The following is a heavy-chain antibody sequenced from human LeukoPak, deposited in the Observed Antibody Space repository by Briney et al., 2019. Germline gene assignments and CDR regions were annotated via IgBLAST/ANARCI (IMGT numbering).Heavy chain of an antibody. V-gene: IGHV1-69*06. J-gene: IGHJ4*02. D-gene: IGHD4-23*01. Sequence: ASVKVSCKASGGTFSSYAISWVRQAPGQGLEWMGGIIPVFGTANYAQKFQGRVTITADKSTSTAYMELSSLRSEDTAVYYCARPPSVVTWPGSSYYFDYWGQGTLVTVSS. CDR3: ARPPSVVTWPGSSYYFDY. CDR2: IIPVFGTA. CDR1: GGTFSSYA.